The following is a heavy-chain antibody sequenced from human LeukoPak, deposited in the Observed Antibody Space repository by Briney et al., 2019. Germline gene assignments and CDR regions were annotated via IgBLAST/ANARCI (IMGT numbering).Heavy chain of an antibody. J-gene: IGHJ4*02. CDR3: ARDSSYYYDSSGYSGY. D-gene: IGHD3-22*01. CDR2: ISSSGSTI. Sequence: PGGSLRLSCAASGFTFSDYDMSWIRQAPGKGLEWVSYISSSGSTIYYADSVKGRFTISRDNAKNSLYLQMNSLRAEDTAVYYCARDSSYYYDSSGYSGYWGQGTLVTVSS. CDR1: GFTFSDYD. V-gene: IGHV3-11*01.